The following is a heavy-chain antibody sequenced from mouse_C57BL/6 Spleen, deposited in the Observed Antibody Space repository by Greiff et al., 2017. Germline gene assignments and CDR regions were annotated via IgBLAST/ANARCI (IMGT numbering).Heavy chain of an antibody. V-gene: IGHV1-80*01. CDR1: GYAFSSYW. CDR3: ARSGYYGSSYLLDY. CDR2: IYPGDGDT. Sequence: QVQLQQSGAELVKPGASVKISCKASGYAFSSYWMNWVKQRPGKGLEGIGQIYPGDGDTNYNGKFKGKATLTADKSSSTAYMQLSSLTSEDSAVYFCARSGYYGSSYLLDYWGQGTTLTVSS. D-gene: IGHD1-1*01. J-gene: IGHJ2*01.